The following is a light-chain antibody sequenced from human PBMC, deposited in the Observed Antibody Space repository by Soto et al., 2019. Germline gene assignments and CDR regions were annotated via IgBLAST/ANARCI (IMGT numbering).Light chain of an antibody. Sequence: EIVMTQSPVTLSVSPGERVTLSCRASQSVSSYLACYQQKPGQAPRLLIYDASNRATGIPARFSGSGSGTDFTLTISSLEPEDFAVYYCQQCNSWPPAFGQGTKVDIK. CDR3: QQCNSWPPA. CDR1: QSVSSY. V-gene: IGKV3-11*01. J-gene: IGKJ1*01. CDR2: DAS.